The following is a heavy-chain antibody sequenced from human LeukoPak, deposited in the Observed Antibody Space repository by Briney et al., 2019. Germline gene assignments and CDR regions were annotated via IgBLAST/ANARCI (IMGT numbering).Heavy chain of an antibody. J-gene: IGHJ5*02. Sequence: ASVKVSCKASGYTFTSYYMHWVRQAPGQGLEWMGIINPSGGSTSYAQKFQGRVTMTTDTSTSTAYMELRSLRSDDTAVYYCARVRSSYYDFWSGYYTGCNWFDPWGQGTLVTVSS. CDR1: GYTFTSYY. D-gene: IGHD3-3*01. V-gene: IGHV1-46*01. CDR3: ARVRSSYYDFWSGYYTGCNWFDP. CDR2: INPSGGST.